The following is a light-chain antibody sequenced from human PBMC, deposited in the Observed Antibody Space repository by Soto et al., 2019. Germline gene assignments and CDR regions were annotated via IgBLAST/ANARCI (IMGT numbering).Light chain of an antibody. CDR2: EVT. CDR1: SSDIGGYDS. Sequence: QSALTQSPSASGSPGQSVTISCTGTSSDIGGYDSVSWYQQHPGKAPKLLIYEVTKRPSGVPDRFSGSKSGATASLTVSGLQPEDEADYYCSSYAGNIGVRFGGGTKVTVL. CDR3: SSYAGNIGVR. V-gene: IGLV2-8*01. J-gene: IGLJ2*01.